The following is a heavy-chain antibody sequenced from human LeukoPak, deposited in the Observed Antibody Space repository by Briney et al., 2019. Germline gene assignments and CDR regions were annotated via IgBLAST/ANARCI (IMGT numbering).Heavy chain of an antibody. CDR2: VYDTGST. J-gene: IGHJ4*02. V-gene: IGHV4-59*01. CDR3: ARDREWELQSSRYFDY. Sequence: SETLSLTCTVSGGSISSYYWSWIRQPPGKGLEWIGYVYDTGSTNYNPSLESRVTISVDTSKNQLSLKLSSVTAADTAVYYCARDREWELQSSRYFDYWGQGTLVTVSS. CDR1: GGSISSYY. D-gene: IGHD1-26*01.